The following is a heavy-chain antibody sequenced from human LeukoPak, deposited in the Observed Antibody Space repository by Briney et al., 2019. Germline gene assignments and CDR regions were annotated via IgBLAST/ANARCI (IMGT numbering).Heavy chain of an antibody. J-gene: IGHJ5*02. CDR3: AKDPFMGCSSTSCYRTFDP. D-gene: IGHD2-2*01. CDR1: GFTFSSYA. V-gene: IGHV3-23*01. CDR2: ISGSGGST. Sequence: GGSLRLSCAASGFTFSSYAMSWVRQAPGKGLKWVSAISGSGGSTYYADSVKGRFTISRDNSKNTLYLQMNSLRAEDTAVYYCAKDPFMGCSSTSCYRTFDPWGQGTLVTVSS.